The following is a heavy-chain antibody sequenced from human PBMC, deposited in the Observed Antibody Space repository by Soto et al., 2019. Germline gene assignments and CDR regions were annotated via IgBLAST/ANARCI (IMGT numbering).Heavy chain of an antibody. V-gene: IGHV3-33*01. CDR1: GFTFSSYG. CDR2: IWYDGSNK. Sequence: QVQLVESGGGVVQPGRSLRLSCAASGFTFSSYGMHWVRQAPGKGLEWVAVIWYDGSNKYYADSVKGRFTISRDNSKNTLYLQMNSLRAEDTAVYYCARDISGYPPTGFDYWGQGTLVTVSS. D-gene: IGHD3-22*01. CDR3: ARDISGYPPTGFDY. J-gene: IGHJ4*02.